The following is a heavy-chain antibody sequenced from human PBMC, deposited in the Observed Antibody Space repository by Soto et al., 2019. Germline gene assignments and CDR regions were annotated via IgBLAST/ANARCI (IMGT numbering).Heavy chain of an antibody. CDR3: AREDSSGWSYYFDY. D-gene: IGHD6-19*01. V-gene: IGHV3-33*01. CDR2: IWYDGSNK. CDR1: GFTFSSYG. Sequence: QVQLVESGGGVVQPGRSLRLSCAAPGFTFSSYGMHWVRQAPGKGLEWVAVIWYDGSNKYYADSVKGRFTISRDNSKNTLYLQMNSLRAEDTAVYYCAREDSSGWSYYFDYWGQGTLVTVSS. J-gene: IGHJ4*02.